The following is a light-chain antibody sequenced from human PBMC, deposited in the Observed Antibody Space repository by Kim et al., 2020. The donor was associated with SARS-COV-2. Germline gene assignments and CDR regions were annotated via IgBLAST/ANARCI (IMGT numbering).Light chain of an antibody. Sequence: GQSVTISCRGASSDIDNYKYGCWYQQHPGKAPKLINYDVNKRPSGVSDRFSGSKSGDSASLTISGLQTEDEAHYFCCSYSDTSTWLFGGGTKVTVL. V-gene: IGLV2-11*03. CDR1: SSDIDNYKY. CDR2: DVN. J-gene: IGLJ3*02. CDR3: CSYSDTSTWL.